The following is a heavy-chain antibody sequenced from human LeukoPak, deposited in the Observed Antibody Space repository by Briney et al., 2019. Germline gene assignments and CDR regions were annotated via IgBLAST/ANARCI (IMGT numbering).Heavy chain of an antibody. J-gene: IGHJ3*01. V-gene: IGHV3-11*01. CDR1: GFTLNEYY. CDR2: TGCSGRNI. CDR3: ASEVGVSASAYDF. Sequence: PGGSLRLSCEASGFTLNEYYLCWMRQALGKGLEWVSYTGCSGRNIKYADSVKGRFTSSRDNAKNSVQLQMNSLRDEDTALYYCASEVGVSASAYDFWGQGTMVTVSS. D-gene: IGHD3-16*01.